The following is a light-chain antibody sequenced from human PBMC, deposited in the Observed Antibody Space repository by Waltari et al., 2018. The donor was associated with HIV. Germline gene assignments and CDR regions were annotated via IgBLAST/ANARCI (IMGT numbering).Light chain of an antibody. V-gene: IGLV2-23*02. CDR1: LSDIRRYNI. Sequence: QSALTQPAPVSGSLGQSITISCTGALSDIRRYNILSWYQQYPGKAPKFIIDDVNKFPSVVSHRFSGFQAASTAFLTISGHQAEDEADYYCCSYAGSPPFVIFGGGTKVTFL. J-gene: IGLJ2*01. CDR2: DVN. CDR3: CSYAGSPPFVI.